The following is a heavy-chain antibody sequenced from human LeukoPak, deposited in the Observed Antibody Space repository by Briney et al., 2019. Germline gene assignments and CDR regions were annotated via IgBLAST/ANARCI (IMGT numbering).Heavy chain of an antibody. Sequence: SVKVSCKASGGTFSSYAISWVRQAPGQGLEWMGGIIPIFGTANYAQKFQGRVTITADESTSTAYMELSSLRSEDTAVYYCAGSLGYCSGGSCYGLGYWGQGTLVTVSS. V-gene: IGHV1-69*13. J-gene: IGHJ4*02. CDR2: IIPIFGTA. CDR1: GGTFSSYA. D-gene: IGHD2-15*01. CDR3: AGSLGYCSGGSCYGLGY.